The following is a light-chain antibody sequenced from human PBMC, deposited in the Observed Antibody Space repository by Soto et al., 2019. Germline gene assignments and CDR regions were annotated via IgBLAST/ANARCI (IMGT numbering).Light chain of an antibody. Sequence: QSVLTQPRSVSGSPGQSVTISCTGTSSDVGDYNYVSWYQQYPGKAPKLVIYDVSKRPSGVPVRFSGSKSGNTASLTISGLQAEDEADYYCCSFAGSYTFWVFGGGTKLTVL. V-gene: IGLV2-11*01. CDR2: DVS. J-gene: IGLJ3*02. CDR3: CSFAGSYTFWV. CDR1: SSDVGDYNY.